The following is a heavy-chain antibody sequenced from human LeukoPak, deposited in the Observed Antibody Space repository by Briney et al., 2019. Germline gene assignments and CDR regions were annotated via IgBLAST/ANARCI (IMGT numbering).Heavy chain of an antibody. Sequence: GGSLRLSCAVSGFTFSSYGMHWVRQAPGKGLEWVSIIWYDGSNKYYADSVKGRFTISKDNSKNTLYLHMNSLRAEDTAVYYCARDPGHSGWYGDYWGQGTLVTVSS. CDR1: GFTFSSYG. J-gene: IGHJ4*02. V-gene: IGHV3-33*01. D-gene: IGHD6-19*01. CDR3: ARDPGHSGWYGDY. CDR2: IWYDGSNK.